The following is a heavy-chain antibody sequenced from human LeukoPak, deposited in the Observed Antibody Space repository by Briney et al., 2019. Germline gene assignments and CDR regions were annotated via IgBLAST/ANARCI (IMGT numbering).Heavy chain of an antibody. CDR3: ARHLGSSWPDHFDY. J-gene: IGHJ4*02. D-gene: IGHD6-13*01. Sequence: PSETLTLTCTVSGGSISSSSYYWGWIRQPPGKGLEWIGYIYYSGSTNYNPSLKSRVTISVDTSKNQFSLKLSSVTAADTAVYYCARHLGSSWPDHFDYWGQGTLVTVSS. CDR1: GGSISSSSYY. CDR2: IYYSGST. V-gene: IGHV4-61*05.